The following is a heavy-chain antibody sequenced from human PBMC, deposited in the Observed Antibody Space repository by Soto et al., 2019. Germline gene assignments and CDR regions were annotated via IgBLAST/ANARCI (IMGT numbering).Heavy chain of an antibody. CDR1: GYSFSNYW. J-gene: IGHJ4*02. CDR2: IYPAASDA. Sequence: GESLKISFKGSGYSFSNYWIAWLRQMPVKGLEWMGIIYPAASDARYSPSFQGQVTISVDNSISTAYLQWSSLKASDTAMYYCERLLCLSTSCYTRSRQFFDYFGQGALVTVSS. CDR3: ERLLCLSTSCYTRSRQFFDY. D-gene: IGHD2-2*02. V-gene: IGHV5-51*01.